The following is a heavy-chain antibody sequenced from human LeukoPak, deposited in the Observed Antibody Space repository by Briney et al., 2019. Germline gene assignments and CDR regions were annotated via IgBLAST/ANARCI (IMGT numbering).Heavy chain of an antibody. J-gene: IGHJ4*02. V-gene: IGHV3-23*01. D-gene: IGHD3-22*01. Sequence: PGTSLRLSCATSGFTFSSYAMSWVRQTPGKGLEWVSAISGSGGNTYYADSVKGRFTISRDNSKNTLFLQMNSLRAEDTAVYYCARDISTITMIIVAPGRGIDYWGQGTLVTVSS. CDR3: ARDISTITMIIVAPGRGIDY. CDR1: GFTFSSYA. CDR2: ISGSGGNT.